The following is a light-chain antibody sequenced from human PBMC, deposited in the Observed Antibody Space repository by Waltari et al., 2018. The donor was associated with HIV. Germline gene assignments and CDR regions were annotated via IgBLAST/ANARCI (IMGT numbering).Light chain of an antibody. J-gene: IGLJ2*01. V-gene: IGLV1-40*01. CDR3: QSFDSVVTSSV. CDR2: GST. Sequence: QSMLTQPPSVSGAPGQRVTISCSGSSSNIGARYDVPWYQHIPGTAPKLLIYGSTDRPSGVPDRFSASTSGTSASFAITGLQAEDEADYYCQSFDSVVTSSVFGGGTKLTVL. CDR1: SSNIGARYD.